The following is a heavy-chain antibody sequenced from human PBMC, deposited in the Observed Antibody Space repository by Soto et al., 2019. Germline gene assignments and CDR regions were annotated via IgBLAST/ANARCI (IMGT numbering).Heavy chain of an antibody. Sequence: GESLKISCKGSGYSFTSYWIGWVRQMPGKGLEWMGTIYPGDSDTRYSPSFQGQVTISADKSISTAYLQWSSLKASDTAMYYCARRGPGDGYNDPVYFDYWGQGTLVTVSS. D-gene: IGHD5-12*01. J-gene: IGHJ4*02. V-gene: IGHV5-51*01. CDR2: IYPGDSDT. CDR3: ARRGPGDGYNDPVYFDY. CDR1: GYSFTSYW.